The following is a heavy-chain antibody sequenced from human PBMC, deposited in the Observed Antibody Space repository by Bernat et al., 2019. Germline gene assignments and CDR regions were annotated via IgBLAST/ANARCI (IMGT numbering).Heavy chain of an antibody. CDR3: AREYYYGSGSPFPYYYGMDV. Sequence: QVQLVESGGGVVQPGRSLRLSCAASGFTFSSYGMHWVRQAPGKGLEWVAVIWYDGSNKYYADSVKGRCTISRDNSKNTLYLQMNSLRAEDTAVYYCAREYYYGSGSPFPYYYGMDVWGQGTTVTVSS. V-gene: IGHV3-33*01. D-gene: IGHD3-10*01. CDR1: GFTFSSYG. CDR2: IWYDGSNK. J-gene: IGHJ6*02.